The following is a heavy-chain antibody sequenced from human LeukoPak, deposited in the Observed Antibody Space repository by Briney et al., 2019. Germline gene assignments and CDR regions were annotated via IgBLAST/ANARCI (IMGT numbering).Heavy chain of an antibody. V-gene: IGHV4-59*03. CDR2: IYYSGSTT. CDR1: GDSISDYY. Sequence: SETLSLTCTVSGDSISDYYWSWIRQPPGKGLEWIGYIYYSGSTTNYNPSLKSRVTISVDTSKNQFSLKLSSVTAADTAFYYCAGRSRSGWYYGYWGQGTLVTVSS. J-gene: IGHJ4*02. D-gene: IGHD6-19*01. CDR3: AGRSRSGWYYGY.